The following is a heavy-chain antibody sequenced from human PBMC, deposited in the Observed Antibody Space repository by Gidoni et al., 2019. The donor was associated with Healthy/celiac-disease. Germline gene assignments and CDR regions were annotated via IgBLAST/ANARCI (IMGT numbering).Heavy chain of an antibody. V-gene: IGHV4-30-4*01. CDR3: AREGLGPYYYYGMDV. D-gene: IGHD6-19*01. J-gene: IGHJ6*02. Sequence: QVQLQESGPGLVKPSQTLSLTCTVSGGSISSGDYYWSWLRQPPGKGLEWIGYIYDIGSTYYNPSLKSRVTISVDTSKNQFSLKLSSVTAADTAVYYCAREGLGPYYYYGMDVWGQGTTVTVSS. CDR1: GGSISSGDYY. CDR2: IYDIGST.